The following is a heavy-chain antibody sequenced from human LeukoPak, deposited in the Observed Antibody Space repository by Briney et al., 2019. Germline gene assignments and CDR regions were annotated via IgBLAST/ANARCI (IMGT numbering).Heavy chain of an antibody. J-gene: IGHJ4*02. CDR2: ISSSSSYI. D-gene: IGHD1-14*01. V-gene: IGHV3-21*01. CDR3: VKDNPLDY. Sequence: GGCLRLSCAASGFTFSSYSMNWVRQAPGKGLEWVSSISSSSSYIYYADSVKGRFTISRDNSKNTLYLHIRSLRAEDTAVYYCVKDNPLDYWGQGTLVIVSS. CDR1: GFTFSSYS.